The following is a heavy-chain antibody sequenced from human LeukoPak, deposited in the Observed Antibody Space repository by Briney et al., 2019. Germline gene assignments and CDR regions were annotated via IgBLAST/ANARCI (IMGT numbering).Heavy chain of an antibody. CDR1: GFTFSSYG. Sequence: PGGSLRLSCAASGFTFSSYGMSWVRQAPGKGLEWVSVIYSGGSTYYADSVKGRFTISRDNSKNTLYLQMNSLRAEDTAVYYCARALYYYGSGTPGIVPHYYFDYWGQGTLVTVSS. CDR3: ARALYYYGSGTPGIVPHYYFDY. J-gene: IGHJ4*02. D-gene: IGHD3-10*01. V-gene: IGHV3-66*01. CDR2: IYSGGST.